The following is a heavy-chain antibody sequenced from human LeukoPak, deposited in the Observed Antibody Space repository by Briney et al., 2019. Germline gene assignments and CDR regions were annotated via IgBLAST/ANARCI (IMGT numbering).Heavy chain of an antibody. D-gene: IGHD3-16*02. CDR2: ISGSGGST. J-gene: IGHJ1*01. CDR1: GSTFSSYW. V-gene: IGHV3-23*01. CDR3: AKAYDYVWGSYPSGYFQH. Sequence: PGGPLRLSCAASGSTFSSYWMSWVRQAPGKGLEWVSAISGSGGSTYYADSVKGRFTISRDNSKNTLYLQMNSLRAEDTAVYYCAKAYDYVWGSYPSGYFQHWGQGTLVTVSS.